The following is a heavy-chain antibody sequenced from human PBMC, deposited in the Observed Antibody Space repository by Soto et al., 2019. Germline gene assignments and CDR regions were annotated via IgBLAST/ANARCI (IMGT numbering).Heavy chain of an antibody. CDR2: ISGSGATP. CDR3: AKAGFCTGVSCYFYYFDS. J-gene: IGHJ4*02. Sequence: GGSLRLSCSASGFTFHNYAMAWVRQAPGEGLEWVSGISGSGATPYYADSVKGRFTISRDNSKNTLFLQMNSLSAEDTAVYFCAKAGFCTGVSCYFYYFDSWGQGTLVTVSS. D-gene: IGHD2-15*01. CDR1: GFTFHNYA. V-gene: IGHV3-23*01.